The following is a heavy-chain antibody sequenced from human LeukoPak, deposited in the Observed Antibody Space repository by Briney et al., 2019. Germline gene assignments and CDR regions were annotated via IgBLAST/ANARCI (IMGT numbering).Heavy chain of an antibody. CDR3: AKDMSSGYYGSRYFDS. V-gene: IGHV3-23*01. CDR1: GFTFSDYY. J-gene: IGHJ4*02. D-gene: IGHD3-22*01. Sequence: GGSLRLSCAASGFTFSDYYMTWVRQAPGKGLEWVSGISDSGDRTYYADSVKGRLTISRDNSKNTLYLQMNSLRAEDTAVYYCAKDMSSGYYGSRYFDSWGQGTLVTVSS. CDR2: ISDSGDRT.